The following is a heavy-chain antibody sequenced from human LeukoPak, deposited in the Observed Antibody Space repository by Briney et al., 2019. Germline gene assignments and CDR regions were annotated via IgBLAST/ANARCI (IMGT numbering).Heavy chain of an antibody. CDR2: INPSTGTT. D-gene: IGHD4-11*01. J-gene: IGHJ6*03. V-gene: IGHV1-46*01. CDR3: ARGQSTARKRGYYYYYYYMDV. Sequence: GASVRVSCKASGYTFIDYYMHWVRQAPGQGLEWMGLINPSTGTTTCAQKFQGRVTMTTDTSTSTAYMELRSLRSDDTAVYYCARGQSTARKRGYYYYYYYMDVWGKGTTVTVSS. CDR1: GYTFIDYY.